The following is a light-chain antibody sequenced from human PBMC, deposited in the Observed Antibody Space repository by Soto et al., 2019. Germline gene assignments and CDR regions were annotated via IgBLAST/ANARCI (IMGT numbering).Light chain of an antibody. Sequence: DIQLTQSPSFLSASVGDRVTITCRASQGISSYLAWYQQKPGKAPKLLIDAASPLQSGVPSRFSGSGSGTEFTLRISSLQPEDFATYYCQHLDSYSTFGQGTRLEIK. V-gene: IGKV1-9*01. CDR3: QHLDSYST. CDR1: QGISSY. J-gene: IGKJ5*01. CDR2: AAS.